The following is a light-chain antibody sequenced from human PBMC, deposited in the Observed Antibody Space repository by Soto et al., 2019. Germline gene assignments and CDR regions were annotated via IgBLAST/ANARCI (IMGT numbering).Light chain of an antibody. CDR2: GAS. CDR1: QTVSGN. J-gene: IGKJ1*01. Sequence: EVVMTQSPATLSVSPGERATVSCRASQTVSGNLAWYQQRPGQAPRLLIYGASTRATGIPARFSGSGSGTEFTLTISSLQSEDFAVYYCQQYYNWPPWTFGQGTKVDI. V-gene: IGKV3-15*01. CDR3: QQYYNWPPWT.